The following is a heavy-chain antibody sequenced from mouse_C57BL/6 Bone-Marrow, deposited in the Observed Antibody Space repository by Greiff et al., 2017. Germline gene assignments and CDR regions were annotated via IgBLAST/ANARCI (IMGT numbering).Heavy chain of an antibody. V-gene: IGHV1-55*01. CDR3: ARSPFDY. Sequence: QVQLQQSGAELVQPGASVTMSCKASGCTFTSYWVTWVMQRPGQGLGWIGDIYPGSGSTNYNEKFKSKATLTVDTSSSTAYMQLSSLTSEDSAVYYCARSPFDYWGQGTTLTVSS. CDR1: GCTFTSYW. CDR2: IYPGSGST. J-gene: IGHJ2*01.